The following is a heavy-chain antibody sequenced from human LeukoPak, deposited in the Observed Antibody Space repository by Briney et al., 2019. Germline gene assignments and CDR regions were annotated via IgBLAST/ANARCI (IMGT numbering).Heavy chain of an antibody. CDR2: IKSKTDGGTT. Sequence: PGGSLRLSCAASGFTFSNAWMSWVRQAPGKGLEWVGRIKSKTDGGTTDYAAAVKGRFTISRDDSKNTLYLQMNSLITEDTAVYCCTTDSSWELRENYWGQGTLVTVSS. V-gene: IGHV3-15*01. J-gene: IGHJ4*02. CDR3: TTDSSWELRENY. CDR1: GFTFSNAW. D-gene: IGHD1-26*01.